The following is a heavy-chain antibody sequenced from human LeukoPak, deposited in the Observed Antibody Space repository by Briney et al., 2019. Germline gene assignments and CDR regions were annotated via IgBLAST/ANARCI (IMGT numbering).Heavy chain of an antibody. CDR3: ARRCWESHPWYFDH. Sequence: PSETLSLTCTVSGGSLSSYYWSWIRQSSGKGLEWIGYIYYSGTTNYNPSLKSRVTISVDTSKNQFSLKLSSVTAADTAVYYCARRCWESHPWYFDHWGRGTLVTVSS. V-gene: IGHV4-59*01. J-gene: IGHJ2*01. D-gene: IGHD1-26*01. CDR1: GGSLSSYY. CDR2: IYYSGTT.